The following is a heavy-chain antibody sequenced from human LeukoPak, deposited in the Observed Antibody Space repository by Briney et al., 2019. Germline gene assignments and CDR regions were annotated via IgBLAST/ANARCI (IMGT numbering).Heavy chain of an antibody. CDR1: GGSISSSSYY. V-gene: IGHV4-39*01. D-gene: IGHD2-21*02. CDR3: ARHAAYCGGDCSPYYFDY. J-gene: IGHJ4*02. CDR2: IYYSGST. Sequence: SETLSLTCTVSGGSISSSSYYWSWIRQPPGKGLEWIGSIYYSGSTYYNPSLKSRVTISVDTSKNQFSLKLSSVTAADTAVYYCARHAAYCGGDCSPYYFDYWGQGTLVTVSS.